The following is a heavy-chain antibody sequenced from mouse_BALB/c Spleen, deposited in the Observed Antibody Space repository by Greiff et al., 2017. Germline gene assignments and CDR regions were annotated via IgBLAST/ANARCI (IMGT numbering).Heavy chain of an antibody. D-gene: IGHD2-2*01. Sequence: VKLQESGAELVRPGTSVKVSCKASGYAFTNYLIEWVKQRPGQGLEWIGVINPGSGGTNYNEKFKGKATLTADKSSSTAYMQLSSLTSDDSAVYFCARSEGLPASWFAYWGQGTLVTVSA. CDR2: INPGSGGT. CDR3: ARSEGLPASWFAY. CDR1: GYAFTNYL. V-gene: IGHV1-54*01. J-gene: IGHJ3*01.